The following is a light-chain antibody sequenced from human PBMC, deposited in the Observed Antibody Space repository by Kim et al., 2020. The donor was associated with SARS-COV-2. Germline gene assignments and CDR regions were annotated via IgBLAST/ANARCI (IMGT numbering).Light chain of an antibody. J-gene: IGLJ3*02. CDR3: QVWDSHAKV. CDR2: RAN. Sequence: SYELTQPLSVSVALGQTARISCGGDNIANKNVHWYQQRPGQAPLLVIYRANNRPSGIPERFSGYNSGNTTTLTISRAQDGDEADYYCQVWDSHAKVFGGG. CDR1: NIANKN. V-gene: IGLV3-9*01.